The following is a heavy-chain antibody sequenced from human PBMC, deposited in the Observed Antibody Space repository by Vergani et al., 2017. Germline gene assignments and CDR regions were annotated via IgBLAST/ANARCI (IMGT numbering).Heavy chain of an antibody. CDR2: ISRSSSTI. CDR1: GSTFSSYA. CDR3: ARGASGDYVSSFDY. Sequence: EVQLVESGGGLVQPGGSLRLSCAASGSTFSSYAMNWVRQAPGKGLEWVSYISRSSSTIYYADSVKGRFTISRDNSKNTLYLQMNSLRAEDTAVYYCARGASGDYVSSFDYWGQGTLVTVSS. V-gene: IGHV3-48*01. J-gene: IGHJ4*02. D-gene: IGHD4-17*01.